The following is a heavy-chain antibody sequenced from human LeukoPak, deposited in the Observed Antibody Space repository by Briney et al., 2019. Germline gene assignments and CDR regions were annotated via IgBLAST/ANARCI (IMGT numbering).Heavy chain of an antibody. J-gene: IGHJ4*02. V-gene: IGHV1-8*01. CDR1: GYTFTSYD. Sequence: ASVKVSCKASGYTFTSYDINWLRQATGQGLEWMGWMSPNSGNTGYAQKFQGRVTMTRNTSISTAYMELSSLRSEDMAVYYCARGRSIGDFWSGYYYRPDYWGQGTLVTVSS. D-gene: IGHD3-3*01. CDR2: MSPNSGNT. CDR3: ARGRSIGDFWSGYYYRPDY.